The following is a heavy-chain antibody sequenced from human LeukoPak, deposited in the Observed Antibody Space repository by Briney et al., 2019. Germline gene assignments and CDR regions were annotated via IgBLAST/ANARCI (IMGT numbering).Heavy chain of an antibody. CDR1: DDSITMYY. CDR3: ARGRVSSSTWYSTYYYYFYMDV. J-gene: IGHJ6*03. V-gene: IGHV4-59*01. D-gene: IGHD1-1*01. CDR2: VDHTGST. Sequence: PSETLSLTCTVSDDSITMYYWTWIRQPPGKGLEWIGYVDHTGSTKFNPSLNGRVSISRDTTKNLFSLRLRSVTAADTAVYFCARGRVSSSTWYSTYYYYFYMDVWGKGTTVTVSS.